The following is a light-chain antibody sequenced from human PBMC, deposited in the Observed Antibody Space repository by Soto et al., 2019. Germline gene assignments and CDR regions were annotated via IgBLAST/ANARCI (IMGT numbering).Light chain of an antibody. J-gene: IGLJ1*01. CDR1: SSDVGGYNY. V-gene: IGLV2-14*01. CDR3: SSYTSSSTLLYV. CDR2: DVS. Sequence: QSALTQPASVSGSPGQSITIACTGTSSDVGGYNYVSWYQQHPDKAPKLMIYDVSNRPSGVSNRFSGSNSGNTASLTISGLQAEDEADYYCSSYTSSSTLLYVFGTGTKLTVL.